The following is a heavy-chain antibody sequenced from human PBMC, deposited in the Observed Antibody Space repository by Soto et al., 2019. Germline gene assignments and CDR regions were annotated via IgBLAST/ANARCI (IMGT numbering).Heavy chain of an antibody. CDR2: IYPGDSDT. V-gene: IGHV5-51*01. CDR3: ARQAPKDYYDSSGSWYYFDY. D-gene: IGHD3-22*01. Sequence: GESLKISCKGSGYSFTSYWIGWVRQMPGKGLEWMGIIYPGDSDTRYSPSFQGQVTISADKSISTAYLQWSSLKASDTAMYYCARQAPKDYYDSSGSWYYFDYWGQGTLVTVSS. J-gene: IGHJ4*02. CDR1: GYSFTSYW.